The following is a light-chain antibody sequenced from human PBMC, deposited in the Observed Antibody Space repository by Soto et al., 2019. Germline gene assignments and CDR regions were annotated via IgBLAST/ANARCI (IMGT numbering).Light chain of an antibody. V-gene: IGKV3-20*01. CDR3: QQYGSSPRT. CDR2: GAS. CDR1: QSVSSSF. J-gene: IGKJ5*01. Sequence: EIVLTQSPGTLSLSPGERATLSCSSSQSVSSSFLAWYQQKVGHAPRLLIYGASSRATGIPDRFSGSGSGTDFTLTISRLEPEDFAVYYCQQYGSSPRTVGQGTRLEIK.